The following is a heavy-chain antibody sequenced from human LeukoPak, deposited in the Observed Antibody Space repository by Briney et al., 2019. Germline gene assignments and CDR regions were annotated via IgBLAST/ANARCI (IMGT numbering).Heavy chain of an antibody. CDR2: ISAYNGNT. V-gene: IGHV1-18*01. Sequence: ASVKVSCKASGYTFTSYAMNWVRQAPGQGLEWMGWISAYNGNTNYAQKLQGRVTMTTDTSTSTAYMELRSLRSDDTAVYYCARTRSSSSYYYYYYMDVWGKGTTVTVSS. J-gene: IGHJ6*03. D-gene: IGHD6-6*01. CDR3: ARTRSSSSYYYYYYMDV. CDR1: GYTFTSYA.